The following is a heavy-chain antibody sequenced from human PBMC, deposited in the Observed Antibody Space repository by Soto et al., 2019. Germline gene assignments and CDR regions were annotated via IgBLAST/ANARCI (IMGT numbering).Heavy chain of an antibody. CDR2: ISGSGGST. J-gene: IGHJ4*02. Sequence: GSLILSCSASGVTFSSYAMSWVRQAPGKGLEWVSAISGSGGSTYYADSVKGRFTISRDNSKNTLYLQMNSLRAEDTAVYYCAKDPRIMITFGGVIGPFDYWGQGTLVTVSS. D-gene: IGHD3-16*02. CDR1: GVTFSSYA. CDR3: AKDPRIMITFGGVIGPFDY. V-gene: IGHV3-23*01.